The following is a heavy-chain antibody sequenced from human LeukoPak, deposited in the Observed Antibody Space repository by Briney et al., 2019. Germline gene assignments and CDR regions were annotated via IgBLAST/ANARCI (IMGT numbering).Heavy chain of an antibody. Sequence: GGSLRLSCAASGFTFSSYGVHWVRPAPGKGLEWVAVISYDGSNKYYADSVKGRFTISRDNSKNTLYLQMNSLRAEDTAVYYCANTDIMITFGGVIVIPPYFDYWGQGTLVTVSS. D-gene: IGHD3-16*02. V-gene: IGHV3-30*18. J-gene: IGHJ4*02. CDR2: ISYDGSNK. CDR3: ANTDIMITFGGVIVIPPYFDY. CDR1: GFTFSSYG.